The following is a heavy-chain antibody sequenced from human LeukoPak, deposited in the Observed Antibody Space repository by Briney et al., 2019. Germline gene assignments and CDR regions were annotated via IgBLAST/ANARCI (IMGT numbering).Heavy chain of an antibody. Sequence: PSETLSLTCAVYGGSFSGYYWSWVRQPPGKGLEWIGGINHSGSTNYNPSLKSRVTISVDTSKNQFSLKLSSVTAADTAVYYCARGRIGYCSSTSCYRDKYNWFDPWGQGTLVTVSS. J-gene: IGHJ5*02. D-gene: IGHD2-2*02. V-gene: IGHV4-34*01. CDR3: ARGRIGYCSSTSCYRDKYNWFDP. CDR2: INHSGST. CDR1: GGSFSGYY.